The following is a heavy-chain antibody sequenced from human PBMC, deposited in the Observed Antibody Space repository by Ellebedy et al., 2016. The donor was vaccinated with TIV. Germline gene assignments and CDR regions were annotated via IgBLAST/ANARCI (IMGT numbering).Heavy chain of an antibody. V-gene: IGHV4-39*07. J-gene: IGHJ3*02. D-gene: IGHD5/OR15-5a*01. Sequence: MPSETLSLTCTVSGDSISSSNHYWGWIRQSPGKGLEWIGTIYYSGSTYYNPSLKSRVTISVDTSKNHFSLKLTSVTAADAAVFYCARVGSPSSTGDAFDIWGQGTMVTVSS. CDR2: IYYSGST. CDR3: ARVGSPSSTGDAFDI. CDR1: GDSISSSNHY.